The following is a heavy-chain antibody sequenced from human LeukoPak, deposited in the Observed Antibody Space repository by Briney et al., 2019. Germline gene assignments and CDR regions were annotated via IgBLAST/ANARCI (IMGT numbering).Heavy chain of an antibody. Sequence: GGSLRLSCAASGFTFSSYEMNWVRQAPGKGLEWVSYISSSGSTIYYADSVKGRFTISRDNAKNSLYLQMNSLRAEDAAVYYCARAMIVVAHYDYWGQGTLVTVSS. D-gene: IGHD2-21*01. CDR3: ARAMIVVAHYDY. CDR1: GFTFSSYE. CDR2: ISSSGSTI. J-gene: IGHJ4*02. V-gene: IGHV3-48*03.